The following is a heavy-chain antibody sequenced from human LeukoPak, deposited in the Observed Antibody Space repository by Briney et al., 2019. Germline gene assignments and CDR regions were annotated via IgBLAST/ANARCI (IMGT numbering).Heavy chain of an antibody. J-gene: IGHJ4*02. CDR2: IYYSGST. D-gene: IGHD3-10*01. V-gene: IGHV4-30-4*08. CDR3: ARLVPQVRGVVGHFDY. CDR1: GGSISSGDYY. Sequence: KPSETLSLTCTVSGGSISSGDYYWSWIRQPPGKGLEWIGYIYYSGSTYYNPSLKSRVTISVDTSKNQFSLKLSSVTAADTAVYYCARLVPQVRGVVGHFDYWGQGTLVTVSS.